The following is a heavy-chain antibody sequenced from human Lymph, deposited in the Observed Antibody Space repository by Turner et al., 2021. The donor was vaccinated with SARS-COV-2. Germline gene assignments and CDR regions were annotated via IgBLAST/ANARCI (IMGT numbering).Heavy chain of an antibody. D-gene: IGHD1-26*01. J-gene: IGHJ6*02. CDR3: ARGRYSGGGMDV. CDR1: GYTFTSYD. V-gene: IGHV1-8*01. Sequence: QVQQVQSGAEVKKHGASVKVSCKASGYTFTSYDINWVRQATGQGLEWMGLMNHTGGNTGYAQKFQGRVTMTRNISISTAYMELSTLRSEDTAVYYCARGRYSGGGMDVWGQGTTVTVSS. CDR2: MNHTGGNT.